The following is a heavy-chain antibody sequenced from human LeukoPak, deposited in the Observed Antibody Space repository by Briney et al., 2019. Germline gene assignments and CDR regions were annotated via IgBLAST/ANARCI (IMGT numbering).Heavy chain of an antibody. V-gene: IGHV4-59*01. CDR2: IYYSGST. J-gene: IGHJ4*02. Sequence: SETLSLTCTVSGGSINNYYWSWIRQPPGKGLEWIGYIYYSGSTNYNPSLKSRVTISVDTSKNQFSLKLSSVTAADTAVYYCAREGSGSYSVWFDYWGQGTLVTVSS. D-gene: IGHD1-26*01. CDR1: GGSINNYY. CDR3: AREGSGSYSVWFDY.